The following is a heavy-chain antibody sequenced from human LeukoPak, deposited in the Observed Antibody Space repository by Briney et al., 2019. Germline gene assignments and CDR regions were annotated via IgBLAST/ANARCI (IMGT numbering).Heavy chain of an antibody. V-gene: IGHV1-2*02. Sequence: ASVKVSCKASGYTFTGYYMHWVRQAPGQGLEWMGWINPNSGGTNYAQKFQGRVTMTRDTSISTAYMELSGLRSDDTAVYYCARDLYYDSSGYDYWGQGTLVTVSS. J-gene: IGHJ4*02. CDR3: ARDLYYDSSGYDY. CDR2: INPNSGGT. CDR1: GYTFTGYY. D-gene: IGHD3-22*01.